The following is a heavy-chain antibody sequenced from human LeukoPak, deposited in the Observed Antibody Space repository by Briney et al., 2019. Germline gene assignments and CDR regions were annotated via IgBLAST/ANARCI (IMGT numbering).Heavy chain of an antibody. V-gene: IGHV1-18*01. CDR1: GYTFTSYG. D-gene: IGHD5-24*01. CDR2: ISAYNGST. CDR3: AREDQEMATRY. Sequence: WASVKVSCKASGYTFTSYGISWVRQAPGQGLEWMGWISAYNGSTNYAQKLQGRVTMTTDTSTSTAYMELRSLRSDDTAVFYCAREDQEMATRYWGQGTLVTVSS. J-gene: IGHJ4*02.